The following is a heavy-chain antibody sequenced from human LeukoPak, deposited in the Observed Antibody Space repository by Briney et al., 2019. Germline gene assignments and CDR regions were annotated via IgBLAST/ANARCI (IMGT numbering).Heavy chain of an antibody. V-gene: IGHV3-30*02. CDR3: AELGITMIGGV. Sequence: GGSLRLSCAASGFTFSNYGMHWVRQAPGKGLEWVAFIRSDGINKYHADSVKGRFTISRDNAKNSLYLQMNSLRAEDTAVYYCAELGITMIGGVWGKGTTVTISS. CDR1: GFTFSNYG. J-gene: IGHJ6*04. D-gene: IGHD3-10*02. CDR2: IRSDGINK.